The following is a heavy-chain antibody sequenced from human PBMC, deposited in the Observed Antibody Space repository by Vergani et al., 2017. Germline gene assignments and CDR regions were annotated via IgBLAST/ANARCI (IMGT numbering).Heavy chain of an antibody. CDR2: INHSGST. Sequence: QVQLQQWGAGLLKPSETLSLTCAVYGGSFSGYYWSWIRQPPGKGLEWIGEINHSGSTNYNPSLKSRVTISVDTSKNQFSLKLSSVTAADTAVYYCARGGGYDFWTYYYYYMDVWGKGP. D-gene: IGHD3-3*01. CDR3: ARGGGYDFWTYYYYYMDV. CDR1: GGSFSGYY. V-gene: IGHV4-34*01. J-gene: IGHJ6*03.